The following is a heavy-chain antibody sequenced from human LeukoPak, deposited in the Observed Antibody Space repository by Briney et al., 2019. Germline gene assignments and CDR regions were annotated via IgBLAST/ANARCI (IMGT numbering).Heavy chain of an antibody. V-gene: IGHV4-38-2*02. J-gene: IGHJ6*03. Sequence: SETLSLTCTVSGYSISSAYYWGWIRQPPGKGLEWIGEINHSGSTYYNPSLKSRVTISVDTSKNQFSLKLSSVTAADTAVYYCASLPNYYYMDVWGKGTTVTVSS. CDR2: INHSGST. CDR3: ASLPNYYYMDV. CDR1: GYSISSAYY.